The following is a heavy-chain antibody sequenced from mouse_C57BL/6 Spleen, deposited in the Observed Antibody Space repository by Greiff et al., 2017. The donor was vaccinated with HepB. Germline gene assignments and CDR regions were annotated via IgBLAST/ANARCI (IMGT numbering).Heavy chain of an antibody. CDR3: ARSGGSRYFDV. J-gene: IGHJ1*03. CDR1: GYTFTDYY. V-gene: IGHV1-26*01. CDR2: INPNNGGT. D-gene: IGHD1-1*01. Sequence: VQLQQSGPELVKPGASVKISCKASGYTFTDYYMNWVKQSHGKSLEWIGDINPNNGGTSYNQKFKGKATLTVDKSSSTAYMELRSLTSEDSAVYYCARSGGSRYFDVWGTGTTVTVSS.